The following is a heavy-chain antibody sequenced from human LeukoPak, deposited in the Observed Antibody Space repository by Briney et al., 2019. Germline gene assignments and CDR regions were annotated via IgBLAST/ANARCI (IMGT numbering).Heavy chain of an antibody. CDR2: MNSDGSST. CDR3: ARSSVPPAVSDHYYYYMDV. Sequence: GGSLRLSCAASGFTFSSYWMYWVRQGPGKGLVWVSRMNSDGSSTSYADSVKGRFTISRDNAKNTLYLQMNSLRAEDTALYYCARSSVPPAVSDHYYYYMDVWGKGTTVTVSS. D-gene: IGHD2-2*01. J-gene: IGHJ6*03. CDR1: GFTFSSYW. V-gene: IGHV3-74*01.